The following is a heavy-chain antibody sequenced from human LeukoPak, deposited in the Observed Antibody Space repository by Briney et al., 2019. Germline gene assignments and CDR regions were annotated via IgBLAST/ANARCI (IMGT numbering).Heavy chain of an antibody. V-gene: IGHV1-2*02. D-gene: IGHD2-21*02. CDR3: GRGGLSEELTAILPFY. CDR1: GFIFTDYY. CDR2: INPDSGGT. J-gene: IGHJ4*02. Sequence: GASVKVSCKASGFIFTDYYMHWVRQAPGQGLEWMGWINPDSGGTNFAQKFLGRVTITRDAYISTAYMELSRLTSDDTAVYFCGRGGLSEELTAILPFYWGQGTLVTVSS.